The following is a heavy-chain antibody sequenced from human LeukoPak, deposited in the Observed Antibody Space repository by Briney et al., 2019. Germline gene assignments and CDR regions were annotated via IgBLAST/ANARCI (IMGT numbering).Heavy chain of an antibody. CDR1: GYTFTSYD. V-gene: IGHV1-8*01. Sequence: GASVKVSCKASGYTFTSYDINWVRQATGRGLEWMGWMNPNSGNTGYAQKFQGRVTMTRNTSISTAYMELSSLRSDDTAVYFCARKYLYGSGKPRFDHWGQGTLVTVSS. D-gene: IGHD3-10*01. CDR3: ARKYLYGSGKPRFDH. J-gene: IGHJ4*02. CDR2: MNPNSGNT.